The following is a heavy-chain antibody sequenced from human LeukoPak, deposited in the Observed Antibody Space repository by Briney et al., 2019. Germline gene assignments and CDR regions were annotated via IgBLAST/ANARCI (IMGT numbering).Heavy chain of an antibody. D-gene: IGHD3-10*01. V-gene: IGHV3-23*01. CDR1: GFTFSSCA. CDR2: ITADGVHT. J-gene: IGHJ4*02. CDR3: AKAGVGRYWDY. Sequence: GGSLRLSCAASGFTFSSCAMSWVRQAPGKGLEWVSTITADGVHTCYADSVKGRFTISREDSKSTLFLQMDTLGAEDTAKYHCAKAGVGRYWDYWGQGTLVTVSS.